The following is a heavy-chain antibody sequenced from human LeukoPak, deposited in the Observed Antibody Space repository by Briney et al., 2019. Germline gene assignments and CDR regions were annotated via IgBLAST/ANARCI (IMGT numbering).Heavy chain of an antibody. J-gene: IGHJ4*02. CDR1: GFTFSDYY. V-gene: IGHV3-11*03. CDR3: ARISGSYVFDY. D-gene: IGHD1-26*01. Sequence: GGSLRLSCAASGFTFSDYYMSWIRQAPGKGLEWVSYISSSTYTNYADSVKGRFTISRDNAKNSMYLQMNSLRAEDTVVYYCARISGSYVFDYWGQGTLVTVSS. CDR2: ISSSTYT.